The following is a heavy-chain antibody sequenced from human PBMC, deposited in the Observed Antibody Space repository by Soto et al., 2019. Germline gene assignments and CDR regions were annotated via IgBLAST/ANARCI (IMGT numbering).Heavy chain of an antibody. V-gene: IGHV1-2*02. J-gene: IGHJ3*02. CDR1: GYPVTAYY. D-gene: IGHD3-3*01. CDR2: INPATGAA. Sequence: QLHLVQSGAVVKKPGASVTVSCSASGYPVTAYYMHWVRQAPGRGLEWMGGINPATGAAKYTQTCKGRVTITRDTSPGTVFTDLSGMTPEDTAVFYCARGGGVGVAGSAAFDMWGQGTLVTVSS. CDR3: ARGGGVGVAGSAAFDM.